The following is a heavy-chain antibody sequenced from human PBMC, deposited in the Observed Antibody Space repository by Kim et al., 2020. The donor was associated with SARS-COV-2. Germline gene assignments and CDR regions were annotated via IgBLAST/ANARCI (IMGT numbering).Heavy chain of an antibody. CDR3: ARQARGNIVVVVAAPTTFDY. V-gene: IGHV4-39*01. CDR2: IYYSGST. CDR1: GGSISSSSYY. Sequence: SETLSRTCAVSGGSISSSSYYWGWIRQPPGKGLEWIGSIYYSGSTYYNPSLKSRVTISVDTSKNQFSLKLSSVTAADTAVYYCARQARGNIVVVVAAPTTFDYWGQGTLVTVSS. J-gene: IGHJ4*02. D-gene: IGHD2-15*01.